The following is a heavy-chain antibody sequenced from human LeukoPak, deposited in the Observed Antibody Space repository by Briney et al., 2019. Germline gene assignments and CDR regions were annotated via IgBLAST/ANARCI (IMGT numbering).Heavy chain of an antibody. CDR2: ISTTSDYI. J-gene: IGHJ4*02. CDR3: ARGGIYSQGFDS. CDR1: GFTFSSYS. Sequence: GGSLRLSCAASGFTFSSYSMNWVCQAPGKGLEWVSSISTTSDYIYYADSLKGRLTISRDNAKNSLYLQMNSLRAEDTAVYYCARGGIYSQGFDSWGQGTLVTVSS. D-gene: IGHD6-13*01. V-gene: IGHV3-21*01.